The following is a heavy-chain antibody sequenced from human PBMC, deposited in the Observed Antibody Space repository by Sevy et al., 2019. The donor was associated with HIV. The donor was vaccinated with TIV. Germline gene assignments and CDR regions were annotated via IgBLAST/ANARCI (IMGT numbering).Heavy chain of an antibody. CDR3: ARGRSTANPFDY. V-gene: IGHV3-30-3*01. D-gene: IGHD5-18*01. Sequence: GGSLRLSCAASGFTFSSYAMHWVRQAPGKGLEWVAVISYDGSNKYYADSVKGRFTISRDNSKNTLYLQMNSLSAEDTAVYYCARGRSTANPFDYWGQGTLVTVSS. CDR1: GFTFSSYA. CDR2: ISYDGSNK. J-gene: IGHJ4*02.